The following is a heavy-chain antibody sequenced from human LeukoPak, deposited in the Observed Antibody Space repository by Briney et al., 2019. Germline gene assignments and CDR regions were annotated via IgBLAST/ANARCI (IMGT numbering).Heavy chain of an antibody. Sequence: GGSLRLSCAVSGITLSNYGMSWVRQAPGKGLEWVAGIGASGGGTNYADSVKGRFTIPRDNPKNTLYLQMNSLRAEDTAVYFCAKRGVVIRVILVGFHKEAYYFDSWGQGALVTVSS. J-gene: IGHJ4*02. CDR3: AKRGVVIRVILVGFHKEAYYFDS. CDR1: GITLSNYG. V-gene: IGHV3-23*01. D-gene: IGHD3-22*01. CDR2: IGASGGGT.